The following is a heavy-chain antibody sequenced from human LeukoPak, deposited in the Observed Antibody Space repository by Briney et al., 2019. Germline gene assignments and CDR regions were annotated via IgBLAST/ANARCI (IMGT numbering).Heavy chain of an antibody. CDR1: GFTFSSYS. D-gene: IGHD2-21*02. CDR3: AREGAYCGGDCYDAFDI. Sequence: GSLRLSCAASGFTFSSYSMNWVRQAPGKGLEWVSSISSSSSYIYYADSVKGRFTISRDNAKNSLYLQMNSLRAEDTAVYYCAREGAYCGGDCYDAFDIWGQGTMVTVSS. CDR2: ISSSSSYI. V-gene: IGHV3-21*01. J-gene: IGHJ3*02.